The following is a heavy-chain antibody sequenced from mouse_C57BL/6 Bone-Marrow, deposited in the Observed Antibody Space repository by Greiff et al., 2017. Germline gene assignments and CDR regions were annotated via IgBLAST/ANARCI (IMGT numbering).Heavy chain of an antibody. J-gene: IGHJ4*01. CDR2: ISDGGSYT. CDR3: AREWCLTSYAMDY. CDR1: GFTFSSYA. Sequence: EVKVVESGGGLVKPGGSLKLSCAASGFTFSSYAMSWVRQTPEKRLEWVATISDGGSYTYYPDNVKGRFTISRDNAKNNLYLQMSHLKSDDTAMYYCAREWCLTSYAMDYWGQGTSVTVSS. D-gene: IGHD2-13*01. V-gene: IGHV5-4*01.